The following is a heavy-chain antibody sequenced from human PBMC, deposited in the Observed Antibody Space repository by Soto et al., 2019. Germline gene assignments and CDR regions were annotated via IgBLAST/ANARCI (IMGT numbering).Heavy chain of an antibody. CDR2: IKSKTDGGTT. J-gene: IGHJ5*02. V-gene: IGHV3-15*07. CDR1: GFTFSNAW. D-gene: IGHD6-13*01. CDR3: TSEPPGYSSSWYVHWFDP. Sequence: GGSLRLSCAASGFTFSNAWMNWVRQAPGKGQERDGRIKSKTDGGTTDYTAPVKGRFTISRDDSKNTLYLQMNSLKTEDTAVYYFTSEPPGYSSSWYVHWFDPWGQGTLVTVSS.